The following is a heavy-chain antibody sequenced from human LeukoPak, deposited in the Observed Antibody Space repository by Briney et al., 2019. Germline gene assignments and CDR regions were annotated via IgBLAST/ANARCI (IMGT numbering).Heavy chain of an antibody. J-gene: IGHJ3*02. V-gene: IGHV3-48*04. CDR2: ISSSGNTI. D-gene: IGHD7-27*01. Sequence: GGSLRLSCAASGFTFSTYWMSWVRQAPGKGLGWVSFISSSGNTIYYADSVKGRFIISRDNAKNSLYLQMNSLRTEDTAVYYCARERPGEDTFDIWGQGTMVTVSS. CDR3: ARERPGEDTFDI. CDR1: GFTFSTYW.